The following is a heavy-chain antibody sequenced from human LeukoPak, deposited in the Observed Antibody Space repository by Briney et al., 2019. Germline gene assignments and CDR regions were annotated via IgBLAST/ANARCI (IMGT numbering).Heavy chain of an antibody. Sequence: TGGSLRLSCVASGFTFSSFWMSWVRQAPGKGLEFVANIDQDGSVRNYVDSVKGRFIISRDNAKNSLYLQVDSLRAEDTAVYYCARGYSSSWYTGVYYYYYGMDVWGQGTTVTVSS. CDR2: IDQDGSVR. CDR1: GFTFSSFW. V-gene: IGHV3-7*01. CDR3: ARGYSSSWYTGVYYYYYGMDV. D-gene: IGHD6-13*01. J-gene: IGHJ6*02.